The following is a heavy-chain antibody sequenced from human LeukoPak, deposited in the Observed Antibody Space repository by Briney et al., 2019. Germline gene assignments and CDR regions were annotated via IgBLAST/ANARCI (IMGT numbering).Heavy chain of an antibody. CDR2: IIPIFGTA. V-gene: IGHV1-69*05. J-gene: IGHJ4*02. CDR1: GGTFSSYA. D-gene: IGHD3-3*01. Sequence: GASVKVSCKASGGTFSSYAISLVRQAPGQGLEWMGGIIPIFGTANYAQKFQGRVTITTDESTSTAYMELSSLRSEDTAVYYCATTSYYDFWSGYKNFDYWRQGTLVTVSS. CDR3: ATTSYYDFWSGYKNFDY.